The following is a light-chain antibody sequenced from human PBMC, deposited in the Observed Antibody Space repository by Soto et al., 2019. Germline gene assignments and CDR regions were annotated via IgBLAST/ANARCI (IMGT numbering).Light chain of an antibody. CDR3: QQYGDSPNT. CDR2: GAS. Sequence: EIVLTQSPGTLSLSPGEKATLSCRASQTVTGTSLAWYQQKPGQGPRLLIYGASIRATGLPDRFSGSGSGTDFTLSISRLEPEDFAVYYCQQYGDSPNTFGQGTKLEIK. J-gene: IGKJ2*01. V-gene: IGKV3-20*01. CDR1: QTVTGTS.